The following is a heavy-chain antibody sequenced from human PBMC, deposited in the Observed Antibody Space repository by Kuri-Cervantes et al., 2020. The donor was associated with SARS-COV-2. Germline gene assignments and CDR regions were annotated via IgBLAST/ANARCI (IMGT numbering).Heavy chain of an antibody. CDR2: MNPNSGNT. CDR1: GYTFTSYD. CDR3: ARVGFVVVPAAIRANNWFDP. J-gene: IGHJ5*02. V-gene: IGHV1-8*03. D-gene: IGHD2-2*01. Sequence: ASVKVSCKASGYTFTSYDINWVRQATGQGLEWMGWMNPNSGNTGYAQKFQGRVTITRNTSISTAYMELSSLRSDDTAVYYCARVGFVVVPAAIRANNWFDPWGQGTLVTVSS.